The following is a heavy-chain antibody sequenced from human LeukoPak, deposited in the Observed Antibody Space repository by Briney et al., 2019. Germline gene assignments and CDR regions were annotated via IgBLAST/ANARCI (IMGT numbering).Heavy chain of an antibody. J-gene: IGHJ4*02. Sequence: QAXGXGXXWLAYVNGNSENIYYIDSVEGRFTISRDNAKNSLFLQMNSLRGEDTAVYYCARDDSSGWYSLDWGQGTLVTVSS. CDR3: ARDDSSGWYSLD. CDR2: VNGNSENI. D-gene: IGHD6-19*01. V-gene: IGHV3-48*01.